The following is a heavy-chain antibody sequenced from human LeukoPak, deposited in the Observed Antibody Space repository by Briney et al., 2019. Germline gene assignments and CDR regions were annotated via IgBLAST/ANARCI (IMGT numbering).Heavy chain of an antibody. CDR1: GFSFDDYP. Sequence: GSLRLPCTASGFSFDDYPMHWVRQTPQKGLEWVSLISGDGLTTHYADSVKGRFTISRDNSKNSLYLQMSSLRTEDTALYYCAIQESWSGYYAFDYWGQGTLVSVSS. J-gene: IGHJ4*02. D-gene: IGHD3-3*01. V-gene: IGHV3-43*02. CDR2: ISGDGLTT. CDR3: AIQESWSGYYAFDY.